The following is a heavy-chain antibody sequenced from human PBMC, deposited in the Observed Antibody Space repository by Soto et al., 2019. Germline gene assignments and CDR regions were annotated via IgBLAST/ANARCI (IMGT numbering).Heavy chain of an antibody. CDR2: INHSGST. V-gene: IGHV4-34*01. CDR1: GGSFSGYY. Sequence: SETLSLTCAVYGGSFSGYYWSWIRQPPGKGLEWIGEINHSGSTNYNPSLKSRVTISVDTSKNQFSLKLSSVTAADTAVYYCARKGDSSSWYGYFYYYGMDVWGQGTTVTV. J-gene: IGHJ6*02. D-gene: IGHD6-13*01. CDR3: ARKGDSSSWYGYFYYYGMDV.